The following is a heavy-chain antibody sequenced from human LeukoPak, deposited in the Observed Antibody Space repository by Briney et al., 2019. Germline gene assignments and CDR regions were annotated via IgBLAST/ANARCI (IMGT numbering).Heavy chain of an antibody. D-gene: IGHD2-2*01. Sequence: SETLSLTCAVYGGSLSGYYWSWIRQPPGKGLEWIGEINHSGSTNYNPSLESRVTISVDTSKNQFSLKLSSVTAADTAVYYCARVSSPTIVVVPAAIGRYFDYWGQGTLVTVSS. V-gene: IGHV4-34*01. CDR1: GGSLSGYY. CDR3: ARVSSPTIVVVPAAIGRYFDY. CDR2: INHSGST. J-gene: IGHJ4*02.